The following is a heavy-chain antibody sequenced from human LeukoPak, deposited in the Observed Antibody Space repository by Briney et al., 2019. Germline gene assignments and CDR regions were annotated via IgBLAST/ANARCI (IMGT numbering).Heavy chain of an antibody. J-gene: IGHJ5*02. V-gene: IGHV4-34*01. CDR1: GGSFSGYY. CDR2: INHSGST. Sequence: SETLSLTCAVYGGSFSGYYWSWIRQPPGKGLEWIGEINHSGSTNYNPSLKSRVTISVDTSKNQFSLKLSSVTAADTAVYYCARAGWFGVNWFDPWGQGTLVTVSS. D-gene: IGHD3-10*01. CDR3: ARAGWFGVNWFDP.